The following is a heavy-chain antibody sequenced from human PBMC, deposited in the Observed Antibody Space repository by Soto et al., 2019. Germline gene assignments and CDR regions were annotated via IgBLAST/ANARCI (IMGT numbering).Heavy chain of an antibody. CDR2: INHSGST. CDR1: GGSFSGYY. J-gene: IGHJ3*02. V-gene: IGHV4-34*01. Sequence: QVQLQQWGAGLLKPSETLSLTCAVYGGSFSGYYWSWIRQPPGKGLEWIGEINHSGSTNYNPSLKSRVTISVDTYKNQFSLKLSSVTAADTAVYYCASLTTYYYGSSGYRAFDIWGQGTMVTVSS. CDR3: ASLTTYYYGSSGYRAFDI. D-gene: IGHD3-22*01.